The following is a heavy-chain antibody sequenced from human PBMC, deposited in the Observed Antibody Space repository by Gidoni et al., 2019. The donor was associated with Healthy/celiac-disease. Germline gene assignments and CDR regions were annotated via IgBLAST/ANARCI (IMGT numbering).Heavy chain of an antibody. V-gene: IGHV3-7*01. CDR2: IKQDGSEK. CDR1: GFTFRSYW. Sequence: EVQLVESGGGLVQPGGSLRLSCAASGFTFRSYWMSWVRQAPGKGLEWVANIKQDGSEKYYVDSVKGRFTISRDNAKNSLYLQMNSLRAEDTAVYYCARDGGTSYAPLYYYDSSGYFDYWGQGTLVTVSS. D-gene: IGHD3-22*01. J-gene: IGHJ4*02. CDR3: ARDGGTSYAPLYYYDSSGYFDY.